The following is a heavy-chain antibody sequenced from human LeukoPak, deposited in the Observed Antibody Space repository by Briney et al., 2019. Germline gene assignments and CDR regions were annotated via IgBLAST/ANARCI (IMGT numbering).Heavy chain of an antibody. CDR1: GGSISSYY. D-gene: IGHD2-2*01. Sequence: SETLSLTCTVSGGSISSYYWSWIRQPAGKGLEWIGRIYTSGSTNYNPSLKSRVTMSVDTSKNQFSLKLSSVTAADTAVYYCASNTSPYSVHNWFDPWGQGTLVTVSS. CDR3: ASNTSPYSVHNWFDP. CDR2: IYTSGST. V-gene: IGHV4-4*07. J-gene: IGHJ5*02.